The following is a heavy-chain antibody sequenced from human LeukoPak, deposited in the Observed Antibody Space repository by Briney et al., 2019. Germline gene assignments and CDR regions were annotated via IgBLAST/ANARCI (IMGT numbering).Heavy chain of an antibody. CDR1: GYTFTGYY. CDR2: INPNSGGT. V-gene: IGHV1-2*02. CDR3: ARDGYDGDWYYYYMDV. J-gene: IGHJ6*03. Sequence: ASVKVSCKASGYTFTGYYMHWVRQAPGQGLEWMGWINPNSGGTNYAQKFQGRVTMTRDTSISTAYMELSRLRSDDTAVYYCARDGYDGDWYYYYMDVWGKGTTVTVSS. D-gene: IGHD4-17*01.